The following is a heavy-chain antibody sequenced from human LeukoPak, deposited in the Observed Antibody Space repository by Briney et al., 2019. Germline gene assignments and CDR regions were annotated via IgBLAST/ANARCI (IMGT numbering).Heavy chain of an antibody. CDR3: ARAVTAIAVAGTGVYYYYGMDV. V-gene: IGHV4-61*01. CDR2: IYYSGST. J-gene: IGHJ6*02. D-gene: IGHD6-19*01. Sequence: PSETLSLTCTVSGGSVSSGSYYWSWIRQPPEKGLEWIGYIYYSGSTNYNPSLKSRVTISVDTSKNQFSLKLSSVTAADTAVYYCARAVTAIAVAGTGVYYYYGMDVWGQGTTVTVSS. CDR1: GGSVSSGSYY.